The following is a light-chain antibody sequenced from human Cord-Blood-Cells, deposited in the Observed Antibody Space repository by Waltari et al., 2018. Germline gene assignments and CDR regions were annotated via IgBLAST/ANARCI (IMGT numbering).Light chain of an antibody. CDR2: AAS. V-gene: IGKV1-39*01. CDR1: QSISSY. J-gene: IGKJ4*01. Sequence: DIQLTQSPSSLSASVGDRVTITCRASQSISSYLNWYQQKPGKAPKLLIYAASSLQSGVPSRFSGSGSWTDFTLTISSLQPEDFATYYCQQSYSTPFTFGGGTKVEIK. CDR3: QQSYSTPFT.